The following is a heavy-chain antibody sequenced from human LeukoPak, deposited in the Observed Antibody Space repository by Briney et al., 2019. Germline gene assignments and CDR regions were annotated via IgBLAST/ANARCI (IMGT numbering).Heavy chain of an antibody. V-gene: IGHV1-46*01. D-gene: IGHD6-13*01. CDR1: GYTFTSYY. CDR3: ARVIAAAGHFDY. J-gene: IGHJ4*02. Sequence: ASVKVSCRASGYTFTSYYMHWVRQAPGQGLEWMGIINPSGGSTNYAQTFQGRVTITRDMSTSTVYMELSSLRSEDTAVYYCARVIAAAGHFDYWGQGTLVTVSS. CDR2: INPSGGST.